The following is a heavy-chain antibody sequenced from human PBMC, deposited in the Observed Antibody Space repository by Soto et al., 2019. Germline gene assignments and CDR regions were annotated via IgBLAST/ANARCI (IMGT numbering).Heavy chain of an antibody. D-gene: IGHD3-10*01. CDR2: IYYSGST. CDR1: GCSISSGGYY. V-gene: IGHV4-31*03. Sequence: SETLSLTCTFSGCSISSGGYYWSWIRQHPGKGLEWIGYIYYSGSTYYNPSLKSRVTISVDTSKNQFSLKLSSVTAADTAVYYCARAWITMVRGGDENWFDPWGQGTLVTVSS. CDR3: ARAWITMVRGGDENWFDP. J-gene: IGHJ5*02.